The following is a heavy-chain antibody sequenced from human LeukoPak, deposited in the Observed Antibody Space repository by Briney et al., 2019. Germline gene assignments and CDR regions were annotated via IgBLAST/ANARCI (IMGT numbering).Heavy chain of an antibody. CDR2: ISYDGSNK. CDR3: AKDPRKLVAATGAEYFQH. D-gene: IGHD2-15*01. CDR1: GFTFSSYG. Sequence: GRSLRLSCAASGFTFSSYGMHWVRQAPGRGLGWVAVISYDGSNKYYTDSVKGRFTISRDNSKNTLYLQMNSLRAEDTAVYYCAKDPRKLVAATGAEYFQHWGQGTLVSVSS. J-gene: IGHJ1*01. V-gene: IGHV3-30*18.